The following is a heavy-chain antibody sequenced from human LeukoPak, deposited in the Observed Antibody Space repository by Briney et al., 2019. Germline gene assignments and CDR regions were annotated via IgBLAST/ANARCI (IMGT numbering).Heavy chain of an antibody. CDR1: GGSISSY. J-gene: IGHJ4*02. Sequence: SETLSLTCTVSGGSISSYWSWIRQPPGKGLEWIGYIYYSGSTNYNPSLKSRVTISVDTSKNQFSLKLSSVTAADTAVYYCARAAADVYWGQGTLVTVSS. CDR3: ARAAADVY. D-gene: IGHD6-13*01. CDR2: IYYSGST. V-gene: IGHV4-59*01.